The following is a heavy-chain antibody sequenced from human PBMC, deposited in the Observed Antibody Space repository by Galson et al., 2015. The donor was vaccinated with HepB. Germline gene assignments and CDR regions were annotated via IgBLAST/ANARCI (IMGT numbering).Heavy chain of an antibody. CDR2: IWYDGSNK. CDR3: AREVNYDSSGYYEGYGMDV. Sequence: SLRLSCAASGFTFSSYGMHWVRQAPGKGLEWVAVIWYDGSNKYYADSVKGRFTISRDNSKNTLYLQMNSLRAEDTAVYYCAREVNYDSSGYYEGYGMDVWGQGTTVTVSS. J-gene: IGHJ6*02. D-gene: IGHD3-22*01. V-gene: IGHV3-33*01. CDR1: GFTFSSYG.